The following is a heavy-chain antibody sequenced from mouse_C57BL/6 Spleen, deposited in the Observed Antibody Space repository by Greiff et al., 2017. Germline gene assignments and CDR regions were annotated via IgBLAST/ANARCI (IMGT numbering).Heavy chain of an antibody. Sequence: QVQLQQSGAELARPGASVKMSCKASGYTFTSYTMHWVKQRPGQGLEWIGYINPSSGYTKYNQKFKDKATLTADKSSSTAYMQLSSLTSEYSAVYYCTRDDYVVYAMDYWGQGTSVTVSS. CDR3: TRDDYVVYAMDY. J-gene: IGHJ4*01. V-gene: IGHV1-4*01. CDR1: GYTFTSYT. CDR2: INPSSGYT. D-gene: IGHD2-4*01.